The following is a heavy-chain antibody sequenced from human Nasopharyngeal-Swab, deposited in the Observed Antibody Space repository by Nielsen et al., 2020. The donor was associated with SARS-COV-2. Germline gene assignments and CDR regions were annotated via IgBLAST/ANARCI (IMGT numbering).Heavy chain of an antibody. CDR1: GFTFSSYG. D-gene: IGHD6-13*01. V-gene: IGHV3-33*01. CDR3: ARDSAPYSSSWYRRVYWYFDL. J-gene: IGHJ2*01. CDR2: IWYDGSNK. Sequence: LSLTCAASGFTFSSYGVHWVRQAPGKGLEWVAVIWYDGSNKYYADSVKGRFTISRDNSKNTLYLQMNSLRAEDTAVYYCARDSAPYSSSWYRRVYWYFDLWGRGTLVTVSS.